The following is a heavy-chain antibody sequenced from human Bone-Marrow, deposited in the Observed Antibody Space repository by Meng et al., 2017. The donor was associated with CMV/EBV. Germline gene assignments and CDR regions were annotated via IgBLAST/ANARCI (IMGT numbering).Heavy chain of an antibody. CDR3: ARDSDYDFWSGGWYFAL. CDR2: INPNSGGT. Sequence: ASVKVSCKASGYTFTGYYMHWVRQAPGQGLEWMGWINPNSGGTNYAQKFQGRVTMTRDTSISTAYMELSRLRSDDTAVYYCARDSDYDFWSGGWYFALWGRGHLVNVSS. D-gene: IGHD3-3*01. CDR1: GYTFTGYY. J-gene: IGHJ2*01. V-gene: IGHV1-2*02.